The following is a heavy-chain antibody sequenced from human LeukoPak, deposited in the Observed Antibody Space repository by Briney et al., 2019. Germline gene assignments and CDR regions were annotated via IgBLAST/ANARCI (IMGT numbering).Heavy chain of an antibody. CDR1: GFTFSTYA. CDR2: INGGGTGT. CDR3: AKDSIAAAGNVNYFDY. Sequence: PGGSRRLSCAASGFTFSTYAMSWVRQAPGKGLEWVSAINGGGTGTYYADSVKGRFTISRDNSKNTLYLQMKRLRAEDTAVYHCAKDSIAAAGNVNYFDYWGQGTLVTVSS. D-gene: IGHD6-13*01. V-gene: IGHV3-23*01. J-gene: IGHJ4*02.